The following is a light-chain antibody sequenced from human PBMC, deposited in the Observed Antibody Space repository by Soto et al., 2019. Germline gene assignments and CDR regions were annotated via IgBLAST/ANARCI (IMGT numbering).Light chain of an antibody. V-gene: IGKV1-39*01. Sequence: DVQMTQSPSSLSASVGDRVTITCGSSQSISSYLNWYQQKPGKAPKLLIYAASNLQSGVPSRFSGSGSGTDFTLTISSLQPEDFATYFCQQSYSTPPWTLGQGTKVDIK. CDR1: QSISSY. J-gene: IGKJ1*01. CDR3: QQSYSTPPWT. CDR2: AAS.